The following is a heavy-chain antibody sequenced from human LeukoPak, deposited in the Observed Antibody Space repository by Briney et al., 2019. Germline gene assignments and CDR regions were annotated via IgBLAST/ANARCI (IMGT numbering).Heavy chain of an antibody. CDR1: GGSISSGGYY. CDR3: ARPRSHTALKPRKQRYDY. Sequence: PSQTLSLTCTVSGGSISSGGYYWSWIRQHPGKGLEWIGYIYYSGSTYYNPSLKSRVTISVDTSKNQFSLKLSSVTAADTAVYYCARPRSHTALKPRKQRYDYWGQGTLVTVSS. CDR2: IYYSGST. J-gene: IGHJ4*02. V-gene: IGHV4-31*03. D-gene: IGHD5-18*01.